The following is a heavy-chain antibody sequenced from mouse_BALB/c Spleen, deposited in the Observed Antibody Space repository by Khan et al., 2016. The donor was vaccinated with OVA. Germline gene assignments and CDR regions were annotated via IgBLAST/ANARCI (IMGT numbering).Heavy chain of an antibody. V-gene: IGHV2-9*02. CDR1: GFSLTSHG. CDR3: ARNREPDYFDY. J-gene: IGHJ2*01. Sequence: VQLKESGPGLVAPSQSLSITCTVSGFSLTSHGVHWVRQPPGKGLEWLGVIWAGGSTNYNSALMSRLSISKDSSKGQVFLKMNSLQTDDTAMYYCARNREPDYFDYGGQGTTLTVSS. CDR2: IWAGGST.